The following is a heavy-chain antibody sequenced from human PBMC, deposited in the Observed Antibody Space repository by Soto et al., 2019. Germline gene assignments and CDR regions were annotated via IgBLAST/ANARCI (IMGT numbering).Heavy chain of an antibody. CDR2: ISSSSSTI. CDR3: ASRMSNTLIDY. CDR1: GFTFSSYS. Sequence: EVQLVESGGGLVQPGGSLRLSCAASGFTFSSYSMNWVRQAPGKGLEWVSYISSSSSTIYYADSVKGRFTISRDNAKNSLYLQINSLRAEYTAVYYCASRMSNTLIDYWGQGTLVTVSS. J-gene: IGHJ4*02. D-gene: IGHD5-18*01. V-gene: IGHV3-48*01.